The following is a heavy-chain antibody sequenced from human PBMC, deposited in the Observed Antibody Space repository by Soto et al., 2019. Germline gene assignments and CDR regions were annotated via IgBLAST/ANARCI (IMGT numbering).Heavy chain of an antibody. CDR1: DKTFLSYG. Sequence: QFQLVQSGAEVKKPGASVQVSCKASDKTFLSYGISWVRQGPGQGLEWMGWISPYNGNTNYAQKLQGRVTMTTDTSTSTAYMELRSLRADDTAVYYCATQIDTVMVFRDWGQGTLVTVSS. V-gene: IGHV1-18*01. D-gene: IGHD5-18*01. CDR3: ATQIDTVMVFRD. J-gene: IGHJ4*02. CDR2: ISPYNGNT.